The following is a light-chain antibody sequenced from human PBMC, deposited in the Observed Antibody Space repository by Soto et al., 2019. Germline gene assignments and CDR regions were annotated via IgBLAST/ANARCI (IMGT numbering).Light chain of an antibody. J-gene: IGKJ2*01. Sequence: DIQMTQSPSSLSASVGDRVTITCRASQGIRDALGWYQQKPGKVPKRLIYSASSLQSGVPSRFSGSGSETGFTLTISSLQPEDFATYYCVQHSDYPFSFGQGTRLEI. CDR3: VQHSDYPFS. CDR1: QGIRDA. CDR2: SAS. V-gene: IGKV1-17*01.